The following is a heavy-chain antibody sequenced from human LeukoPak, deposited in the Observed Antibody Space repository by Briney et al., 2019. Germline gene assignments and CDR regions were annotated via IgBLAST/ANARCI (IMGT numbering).Heavy chain of an antibody. CDR2: INWNGGST. V-gene: IGHV3-20*04. CDR3: ARLTSTWYGGQDF. J-gene: IGHJ4*02. D-gene: IGHD6-13*01. Sequence: PGGSLRPSCAASGFTFDDYAMSWVRQAPGKGLDWVSGINWNGGSTGYADSVKGRFTISRDNAKNSLYLQMNSLRAEDTALYYCARLTSTWYGGQDFWGQGTLVTVSS. CDR1: GFTFDDYA.